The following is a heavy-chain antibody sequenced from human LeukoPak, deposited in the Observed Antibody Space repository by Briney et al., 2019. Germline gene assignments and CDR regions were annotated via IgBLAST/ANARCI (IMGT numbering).Heavy chain of an antibody. CDR3: ARLGFVVPAVIFDY. CDR1: GFTVSGNY. J-gene: IGHJ4*02. D-gene: IGHD2-2*02. CDR2: IYIGGST. Sequence: SGGSLRLSCVASGFTVSGNYMSWVGQAPGKGLEWVSVIYIGGSTYCADSVTGRFTISRDISKNTLYPQMDSLRAEDTAMYYCARLGFVVPAVIFDYWGQGTLVTVSS. V-gene: IGHV3-53*01.